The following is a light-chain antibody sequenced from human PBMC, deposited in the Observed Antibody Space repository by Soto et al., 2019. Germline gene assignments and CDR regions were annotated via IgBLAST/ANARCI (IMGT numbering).Light chain of an antibody. Sequence: EIVLTQSPGTLSLSPGERATLSCMASQSVSSSSLAWYLQKPGQAPRLLIYGASSRATGIPDRFSGSGSGTDFTLTISRLEPEDFAVYYCQQYGSSPWTFGQGTKVDI. CDR1: QSVSSSS. CDR3: QQYGSSPWT. CDR2: GAS. J-gene: IGKJ1*01. V-gene: IGKV3-20*01.